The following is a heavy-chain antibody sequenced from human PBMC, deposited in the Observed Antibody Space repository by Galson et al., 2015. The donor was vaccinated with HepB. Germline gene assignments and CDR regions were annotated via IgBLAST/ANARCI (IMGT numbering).Heavy chain of an antibody. CDR1: GGSISSSNW. CDR3: ARITTGYSYDIDY. CDR2: IYHSGST. Sequence: ETLSLTCAVSGGSISSSNWWSWVRQPPGKGLEWIGEIYHSGSTNYNPSLKSRVTISVDKSKNQFSLKLSSVTAADTAVYYCARITTGYSYDIDYWGQGTLVTVSS. V-gene: IGHV4-4*02. J-gene: IGHJ4*02. D-gene: IGHD5-18*01.